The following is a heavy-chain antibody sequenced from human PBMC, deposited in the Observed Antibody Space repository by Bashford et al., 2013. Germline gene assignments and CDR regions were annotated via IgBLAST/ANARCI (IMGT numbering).Heavy chain of an antibody. CDR2: IYYSGST. CDR1: GGSISSSSYY. CDR3: ASFRHYYDSSGYYFFDY. D-gene: IGHD3-22*01. J-gene: IGHJ4*02. Sequence: SETLSLTCTVSGGSISSSSYYWGWIRQPPGKGLEWIGSIYYSGSTYYNPSLKSRVTISLDTSKNQFSLKLSSVTAADTAVYYCASFRHYYDSSGYYFFDYWGQGTLVTVSS. V-gene: IGHV4-39*01.